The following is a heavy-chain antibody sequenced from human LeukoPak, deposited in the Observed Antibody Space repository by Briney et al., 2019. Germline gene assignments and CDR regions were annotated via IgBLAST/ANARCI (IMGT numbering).Heavy chain of an antibody. V-gene: IGHV3-30*02. CDR2: IRYDGSNK. CDR1: GFTFSSYG. CDR3: AKHAGRVVITTRSVNYYYMDV. D-gene: IGHD3-22*01. J-gene: IGHJ6*03. Sequence: GGSLRLSCAASGFTFSSYGMHWVRQAPGKGLEWVAFIRYDGSNKYYADSVKGRFTISRDNSKNTVYLQMNSLRAEDTAVYYCAKHAGRVVITTRSVNYYYMDVWGKGTTVTVSS.